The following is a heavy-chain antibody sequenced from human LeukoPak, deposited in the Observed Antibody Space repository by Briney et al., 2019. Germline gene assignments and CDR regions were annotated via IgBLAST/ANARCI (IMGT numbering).Heavy chain of an antibody. CDR3: ASWWNYYDSSGCYES. J-gene: IGHJ5*02. CDR1: GGTFSSYA. Sequence: GASVKVSCKASGGTFSSYAISWVRQAPGQGLEWMGGIIPIFGTANYAQKFQGRVTITADESTSTAYMELSSLRSEDTAVYYCASWWNYYDSSGCYESWGQGTLVTVSS. V-gene: IGHV1-69*13. D-gene: IGHD3-22*01. CDR2: IIPIFGTA.